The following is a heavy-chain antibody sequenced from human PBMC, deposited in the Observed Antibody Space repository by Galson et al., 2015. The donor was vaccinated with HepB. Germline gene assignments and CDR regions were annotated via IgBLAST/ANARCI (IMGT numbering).Heavy chain of an antibody. CDR3: ARDRLGYSDYMDY. Sequence: SVKVSCKASGYTFTNSGIGWVRQAPRQGLEWMGWISPYNTNPSYAQTFQGRVPMTTDTSTSTAYMELRSLRFDDTAVYYCARDRLGYSDYMDYWGQGTLVTVSS. V-gene: IGHV1-18*01. CDR1: GYTFTNSG. CDR2: ISPYNTNP. J-gene: IGHJ4*02. D-gene: IGHD4-11*01.